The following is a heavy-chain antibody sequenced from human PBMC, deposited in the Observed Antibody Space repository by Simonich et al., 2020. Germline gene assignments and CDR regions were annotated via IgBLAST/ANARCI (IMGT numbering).Heavy chain of an antibody. Sequence: GAEVKKPGASVKVSCKASGYTFTGYYMHWVRQAPGQGLEWMGRINPNSCGTNYAQKFQGRVTMTRDTSISTAYMELSRLRSDDTAVYYCARVPGIYYYYGMDVWGQGTTVTVSS. CDR2: INPNSCGT. V-gene: IGHV1-2*06. D-gene: IGHD3-10*01. CDR3: ARVPGIYYYYGMDV. CDR1: GYTFTGYY. J-gene: IGHJ6*02.